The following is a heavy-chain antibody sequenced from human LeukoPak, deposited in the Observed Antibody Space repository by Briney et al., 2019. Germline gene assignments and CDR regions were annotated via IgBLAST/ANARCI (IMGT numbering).Heavy chain of an antibody. CDR2: ISSSSSYI. CDR1: GFTFSSYS. Sequence: GGSLRLSCAASGFTFSSYSMTWVRQAPGKGLEWVSSISSSSSYIYYADSVKGRFTISRDNAKNSLYLQMNSLRAEDTAVYYCASVGEGSTSPLYDYWGQGTLVTVSS. V-gene: IGHV3-21*01. CDR3: ASVGEGSTSPLYDY. J-gene: IGHJ4*02. D-gene: IGHD2-2*01.